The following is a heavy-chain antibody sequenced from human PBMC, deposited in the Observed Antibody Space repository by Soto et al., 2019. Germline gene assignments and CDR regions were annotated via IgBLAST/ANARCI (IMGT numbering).Heavy chain of an antibody. CDR2: IGPSGGST. CDR1: NFIFSNYA. Sequence: GGSLRLSCAASNFIFSNYAMSWVRQAPGKGLEWVSAIGPSGGSTFYADSVKGRLTISRDNSNSTLYLQMNSLRAEDTAIYYCTTDHGDTGWDSSPFDYRGPGTLVTVSS. V-gene: IGHV3-23*01. J-gene: IGHJ4*02. D-gene: IGHD6-19*01. CDR3: TTDHGDTGWDSSPFDY.